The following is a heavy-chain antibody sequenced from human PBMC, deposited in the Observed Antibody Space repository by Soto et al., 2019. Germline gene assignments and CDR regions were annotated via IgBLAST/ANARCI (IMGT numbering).Heavy chain of an antibody. V-gene: IGHV4-59*08. CDR2: IYYSGST. D-gene: IGHD2-15*01. J-gene: IGHJ4*02. CDR3: ARHRPYSSPFYFDS. Sequence: QVQLQESGPGLVKPSETLSLTCTVSGGSISNYYWSWIRQPPAKGLEWIGYIYYSGSTNYNPSLTSRVTISVDSSKNQFSLRLSSVTAADTAVYYCARHRPYSSPFYFDSWGQGTLVTVSS. CDR1: GGSISNYY.